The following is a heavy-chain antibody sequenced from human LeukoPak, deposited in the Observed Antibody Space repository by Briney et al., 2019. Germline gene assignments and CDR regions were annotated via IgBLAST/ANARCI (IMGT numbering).Heavy chain of an antibody. V-gene: IGHV4-59*01. CDR1: GGSIGTYY. D-gene: IGHD3-22*01. J-gene: IGHJ3*02. Sequence: SETLSLTCTVSGGSIGTYYWSWIRQPPGKALEWIGYIYYSGSTNYNPSLKSRVTISVDTSKKQFSLKLSSVTAADTAVYYCAREYYYDSSGYYPPHAFDIWGQGTMVTVSS. CDR2: IYYSGST. CDR3: AREYYYDSSGYYPPHAFDI.